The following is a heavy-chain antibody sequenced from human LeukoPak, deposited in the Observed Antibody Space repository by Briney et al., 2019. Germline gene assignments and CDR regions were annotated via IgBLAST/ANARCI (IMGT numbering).Heavy chain of an antibody. D-gene: IGHD6-19*01. CDR3: ARQGSSGWYSGGYYFDY. J-gene: IGHJ4*02. CDR2: IYTSGST. V-gene: IGHV4-4*07. CDR1: GGSIRSYY. Sequence: PSETLSLTCTVSGGSIRSYYWSWIRQPGGKGLEWIGRIYTSGSTNYNPSLKSRVTMSVDTSKNQFSLKLSSVTAADTAVYYCARQGSSGWYSGGYYFDYWGQGTLVTVSS.